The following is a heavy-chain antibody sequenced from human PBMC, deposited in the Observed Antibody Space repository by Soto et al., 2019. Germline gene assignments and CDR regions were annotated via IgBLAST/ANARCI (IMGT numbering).Heavy chain of an antibody. J-gene: IGHJ4*02. V-gene: IGHV4-39*01. CDR2: IYYSGST. D-gene: IGHD3-10*01. Sequence: SETLSLTCTVSGGSISGSNYYWGWIRQPPGKGLEWIGSIYYSGSTYYNPSLKSRVTISVDTSKNQFSLKLTSVTAADTAVYYCARQGEDYYDSGSFFDYWGQGTLVTVSS. CDR1: GGSISGSNYY. CDR3: ARQGEDYYDSGSFFDY.